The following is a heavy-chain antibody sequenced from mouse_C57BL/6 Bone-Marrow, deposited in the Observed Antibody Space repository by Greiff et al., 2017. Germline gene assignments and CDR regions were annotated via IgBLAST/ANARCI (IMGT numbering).Heavy chain of an antibody. Sequence: QVQLQQPGAELVKPGASVKLSCKASGYTFTSYWMHWVKQRPGHGLEWIGMIHPNSGSTNYNEKFKSKATLTVDKSSSTAYMQLSSLTSEDSAVXHCASPFYAYVWGYWGQGTTLTVSS. D-gene: IGHD2-9*01. V-gene: IGHV1-64*01. CDR2: IHPNSGST. J-gene: IGHJ2*01. CDR3: ASPFYAYVWGY. CDR1: GYTFTSYW.